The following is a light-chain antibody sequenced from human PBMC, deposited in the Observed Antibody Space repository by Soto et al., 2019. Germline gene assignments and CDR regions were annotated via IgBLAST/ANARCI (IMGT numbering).Light chain of an antibody. Sequence: DIQMTQSPSSLSTFVGDRVTMTCQASQDISNSVNWYQQKPGKPPQLLIYDASNLETGVSPRFSAGGSGTNFTLTINSLQPEDLATYYCHHHHSLPPWTFGPGTKVEI. V-gene: IGKV1-33*01. CDR2: DAS. CDR3: HHHHSLPPWT. CDR1: QDISNS. J-gene: IGKJ1*01.